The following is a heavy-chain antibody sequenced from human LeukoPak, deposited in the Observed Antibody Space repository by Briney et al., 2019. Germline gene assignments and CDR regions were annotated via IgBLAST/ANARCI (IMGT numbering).Heavy chain of an antibody. CDR1: GGSISSSSYY. CDR2: IYYSGSA. Sequence: SETLSLTCTVSGGSISSSSYYWGWIRQPPGKGLEWIGSIYYSGSAYYNPSLKSRATISVDTSKNQFSLKLSSVPAADTAVYYCARRVVDILSGSPYYFDYWGQGTLVTVSS. CDR3: ARRVVDILSGSPYYFDY. D-gene: IGHD3-9*01. J-gene: IGHJ4*02. V-gene: IGHV4-39*01.